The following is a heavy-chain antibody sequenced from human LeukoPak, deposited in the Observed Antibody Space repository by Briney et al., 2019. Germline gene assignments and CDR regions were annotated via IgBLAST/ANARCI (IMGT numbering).Heavy chain of an antibody. CDR2: INQDGSET. V-gene: IGHV3-7*01. D-gene: IGHD2-21*02. CDR1: GFTFSTSW. Sequence: GGSLRLSCVGSGFTFSTSWMHWVRQAPGKGPEYVAYINQDGSETNYVDSVKGRFTISRDNTRNSLFLQIYSLRDDDTAIYYCARWAGRCGGDCQSEDPWGLGTLVIVSS. CDR3: ARWAGRCGGDCQSEDP. J-gene: IGHJ5*02.